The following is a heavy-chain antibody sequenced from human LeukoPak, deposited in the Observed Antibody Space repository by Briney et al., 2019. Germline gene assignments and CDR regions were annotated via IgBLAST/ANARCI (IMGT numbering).Heavy chain of an antibody. D-gene: IGHD3-10*01. CDR2: INQNGGEK. J-gene: IGHJ6*03. Sequence: GGSLRLSCAVSGFTFSDYWMNWVRQAPGKGLEWVASINQNGGEKSYVDSVKGRFTISRDNPKNSLYLQMSSLRAEDTAVYYCARDSDGSGSQYYYYYYMDVWGKGTTVTVSS. V-gene: IGHV3-7*01. CDR1: GFTFSDYW. CDR3: ARDSDGSGSQYYYYYYMDV.